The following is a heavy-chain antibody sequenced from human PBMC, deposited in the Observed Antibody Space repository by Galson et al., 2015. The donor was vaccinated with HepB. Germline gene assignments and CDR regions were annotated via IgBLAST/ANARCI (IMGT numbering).Heavy chain of an antibody. CDR2: INPSGGST. CDR3: ARANGSGRDWFDP. CDR1: GYTFTSYY. D-gene: IGHD3-10*01. J-gene: IGHJ5*02. Sequence: VSCKASGYTFTSYYMHWVRQAPGQGLEWMGIINPSGGSTSYAQKFQGRVTMTRDTSTSTVYMELSSLRSEDTAVYYCARANGSGRDWFDPWGQGTLVTVSS. V-gene: IGHV1-46*01.